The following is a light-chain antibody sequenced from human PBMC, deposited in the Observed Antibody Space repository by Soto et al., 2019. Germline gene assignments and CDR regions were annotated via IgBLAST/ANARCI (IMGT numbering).Light chain of an antibody. J-gene: IGKJ2*01. CDR1: QSVSSY. V-gene: IGKV3-11*01. Sequence: EIVLTQSPATLSLSPGERTTLACRASQSVSSYLAWYQQKPCQAPRLLIYGASSRATATPARFSGTGSGTDSTLNISTIEPEDFAVYYCQHRGKWPRTFGQGTKLEIK. CDR3: QHRGKWPRT. CDR2: GAS.